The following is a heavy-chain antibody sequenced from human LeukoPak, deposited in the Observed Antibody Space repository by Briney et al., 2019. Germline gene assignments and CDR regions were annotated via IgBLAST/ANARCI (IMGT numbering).Heavy chain of an antibody. D-gene: IGHD2-15*01. CDR3: ARYCVGGSCYSRELDY. V-gene: IGHV1-18*01. CDR2: ISSYNDNT. CDR1: GYTFTSYG. Sequence: ASVKVSRKASGYTFTSYGISWVRQAPGQGLEWMGWISSYNDNTNYAQILQGRVTMTTDTSTSTAYMELRRLRPDDTAVYYCARYCVGGSCYSRELDYWGQRTLVTVSS. J-gene: IGHJ4*02.